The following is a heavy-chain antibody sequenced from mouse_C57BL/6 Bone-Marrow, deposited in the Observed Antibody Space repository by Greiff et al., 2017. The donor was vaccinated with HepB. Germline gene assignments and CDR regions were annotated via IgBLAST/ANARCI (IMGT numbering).Heavy chain of an antibody. J-gene: IGHJ1*03. CDR2: IDPSDSYT. V-gene: IGHV1-69*01. D-gene: IGHD1-1*01. Sequence: QVQLQQPGAELVMPGASVKLSCKASGYTFTSYWMHWVKQRPGQGLEWIGEIDPSDSYTNYNQKFKGKSTLTVDKYSSTAYMQLSSLTSEDSAVYYCAAPYYYGSSHWYFDVWGTGTTVTVSS. CDR1: GYTFTSYW. CDR3: AAPYYYGSSHWYFDV.